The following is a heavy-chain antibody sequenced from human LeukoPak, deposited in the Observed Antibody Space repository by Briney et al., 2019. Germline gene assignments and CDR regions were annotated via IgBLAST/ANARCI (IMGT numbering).Heavy chain of an antibody. J-gene: IGHJ5*02. CDR3: ARVYMGYDSSGYYVNWFDP. CDR1: GGPINNYY. V-gene: IGHV4-38-2*02. CDR2: IYHSGST. D-gene: IGHD3-22*01. Sequence: SETLSLTCTVSGGPINNYYWGWIRQPPGKGLEWIGSIYHSGSTYYNPSLKSRVTISVDTSKNQFSLKLSSVTAADTAVYYCARVYMGYDSSGYYVNWFDPWGQGTLVTVSS.